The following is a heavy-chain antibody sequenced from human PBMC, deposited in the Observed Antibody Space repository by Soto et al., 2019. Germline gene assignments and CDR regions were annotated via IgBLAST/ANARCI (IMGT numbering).Heavy chain of an antibody. J-gene: IGHJ4*02. V-gene: IGHV3-30*03. CDR2: ISYDGSNK. CDR3: ASTRLRWGWNYYFDY. Sequence: GGSLRLSCAASGFTFSSYGMHWVRQAPGKGLEWVAVISYDGSNKYYADSVKGRFTISRDNSKNTLYLQMNSLRAEDTAVYYCASTRLRWGWNYYFDYWGQGTLVTVSS. CDR1: GFTFSSYG. D-gene: IGHD4-17*01.